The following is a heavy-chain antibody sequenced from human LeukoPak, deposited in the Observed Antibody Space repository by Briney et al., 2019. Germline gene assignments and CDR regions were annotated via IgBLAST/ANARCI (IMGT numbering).Heavy chain of an antibody. V-gene: IGHV4-34*01. CDR1: GGSFSGYY. J-gene: IGHJ4*02. CDR3: ARHASVDGNWPRPLDY. CDR2: LYYSGST. D-gene: IGHD6-19*01. Sequence: SETLSLTCAVYGGSFSGYYWGWIRQPPGKGLEWIGNLYYSGSTYYNPSLKTRVTISVDTSKNQFSLKLTSVTAADTAVYYCARHASVDGNWPRPLDYWGQGSLVTVSS.